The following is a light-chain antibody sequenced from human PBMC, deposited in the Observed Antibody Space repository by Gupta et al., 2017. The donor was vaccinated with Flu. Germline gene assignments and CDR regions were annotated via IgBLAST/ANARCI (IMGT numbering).Light chain of an antibody. CDR2: WAS. Sequence: SLGERATINCKSSQSVLYSSNNKNYLAWYQQKPGQPPKLLIYWASTRESGVPDRFSGRGSGTDFTLTISSLQAEDVAVYYCQQYYTTPQTFGQGTKVEVK. V-gene: IGKV4-1*01. CDR3: QQYYTTPQT. J-gene: IGKJ1*01. CDR1: QSVLYSSNNKNY.